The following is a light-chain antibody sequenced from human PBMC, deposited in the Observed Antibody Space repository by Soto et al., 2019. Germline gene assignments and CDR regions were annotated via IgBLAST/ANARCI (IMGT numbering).Light chain of an antibody. Sequence: QAVVTQEPSVTVSPGGTVTLTCASSTGEVTSGHYPNWFQQQPGQAPRPLIYSTSHKHSWTPARFSGSLPGAKAALTLSSVQPEDEADYYCRLYYRGSQLVFGGGTKPTVL. V-gene: IGLV7-43*01. CDR2: STS. J-gene: IGLJ3*02. CDR3: RLYYRGSQLV. CDR1: TGEVTSGHY.